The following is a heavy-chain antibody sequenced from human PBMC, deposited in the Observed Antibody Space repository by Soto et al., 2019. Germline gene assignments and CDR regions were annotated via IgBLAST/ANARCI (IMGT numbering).Heavy chain of an antibody. CDR3: ARDRTVRGDWFDP. Sequence: QVQLQESGPGLVKASETVSLTCTVSGGSISSYYWTWIRQPAGKGLEWIGRISTSGTTNYNPSLKSRVTMSVDTSKTQFSLKLSSVTAADTAVYYCARDRTVRGDWFDPWGQGTLVTVSS. J-gene: IGHJ5*02. V-gene: IGHV4-4*07. CDR1: GGSISSYY. CDR2: ISTSGTT. D-gene: IGHD3-10*01.